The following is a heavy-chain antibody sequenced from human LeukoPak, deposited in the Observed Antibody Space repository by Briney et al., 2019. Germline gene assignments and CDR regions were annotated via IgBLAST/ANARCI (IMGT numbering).Heavy chain of an antibody. CDR2: INPNSGGT. CDR3: ARGDYYDSTVPGY. J-gene: IGHJ4*02. CDR1: GYTFTGYY. V-gene: IGHV1-2*02. D-gene: IGHD3-22*01. Sequence: ASVKVSCKASGYTFTGYYMHWVRQAPGQGLEWMGWINPNSGGTNYAQKFQGRVTMTRDTSISTAYMELSRLRSDDTAVYYCARGDYYDSTVPGYWGQGTLVTVSS.